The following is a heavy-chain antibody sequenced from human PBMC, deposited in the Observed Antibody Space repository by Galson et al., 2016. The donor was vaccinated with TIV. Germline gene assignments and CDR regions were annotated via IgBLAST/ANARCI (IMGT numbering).Heavy chain of an antibody. V-gene: IGHV1-69-2*01. CDR3: TTGGGSSGSYYFDF. Sequence: QSGAEVKKPGESLKISCKVSGYIFTERFIHWVRQAPGERPEWVGRVDPDNGETLYAEKFQGRVTMAADTSGDTAFMELSNLRSEDTAFFCCTTGGGSSGSYYFDFWGLGTLVTVSS. J-gene: IGHJ4*02. CDR2: VDPDNGET. CDR1: GYIFTERF. D-gene: IGHD5-12*01.